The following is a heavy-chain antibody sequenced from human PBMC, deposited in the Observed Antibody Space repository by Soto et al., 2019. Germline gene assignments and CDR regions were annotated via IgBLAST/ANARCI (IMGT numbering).Heavy chain of an antibody. D-gene: IGHD1-26*01. V-gene: IGHV3-30*18. CDR1: GFTFRSYG. CDR3: AKGGVGSTSNAFDI. CDR2: ISYDGSNK. J-gene: IGHJ3*02. Sequence: VQLLESGGDLVQPGGSLRLSCAASGFTFRSYGMHWVRQAPAKGLEWVAVISYDGSNKYYADSVKGRFTISRDNSKNTLYLQMNSLRAEDTAVYYCAKGGVGSTSNAFDIWGQGTMVTVSS.